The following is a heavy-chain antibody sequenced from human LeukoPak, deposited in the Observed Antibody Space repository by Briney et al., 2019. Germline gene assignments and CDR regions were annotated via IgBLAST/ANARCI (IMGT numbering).Heavy chain of an antibody. Sequence: GGSLRLSCAASRFTFSSYGMHWVRQAPGKGLEWVTFIRYDGSNRYYADSVKGRFTISRDNAKNSLYLQMNSLRAEDTAVYYCARGSPPVLRYFDWFPDYWGQGTLVTVSS. D-gene: IGHD3-9*01. CDR1: RFTFSSYG. CDR3: ARGSPPVLRYFDWFPDY. V-gene: IGHV3-30*02. J-gene: IGHJ4*02. CDR2: IRYDGSNR.